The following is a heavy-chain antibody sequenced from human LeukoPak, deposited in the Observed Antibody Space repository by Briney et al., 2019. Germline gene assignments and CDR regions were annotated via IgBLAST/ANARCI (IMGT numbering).Heavy chain of an antibody. CDR2: IKSKTDGGTT. J-gene: IGHJ5*02. Sequence: SGGSLRLSCAASGFTFSSYSMSWVRQAPGKGLEWVGRIKSKTDGGTTDYAAPVKGRFTISRDDSKNTLYLQMNSLKTEDTAVYYCTTLVIVARDRFDPWGQGTLVTVSS. CDR3: TTLVIVARDRFDP. D-gene: IGHD3-22*01. CDR1: GFTFSSYS. V-gene: IGHV3-15*01.